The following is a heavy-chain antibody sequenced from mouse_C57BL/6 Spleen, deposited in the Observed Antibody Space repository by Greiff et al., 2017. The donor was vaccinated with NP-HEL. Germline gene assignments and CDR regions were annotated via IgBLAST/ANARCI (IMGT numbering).Heavy chain of an antibody. V-gene: IGHV14-4*01. CDR2: IDPENGDT. CDR1: GFNIKDDY. D-gene: IGHD1-1*01. Sequence: EVQLQQSGAELVRPGASVKLSCTASGFNIKDDYMHWVKQRPEQGLEWIGWIDPENGDTEYASKFQGKATITADTSSNTAYLQLSSLTSEDAAVYYCTPQSDGSSSFAYWGQGTLVTVSA. J-gene: IGHJ3*01. CDR3: TPQSDGSSSFAY.